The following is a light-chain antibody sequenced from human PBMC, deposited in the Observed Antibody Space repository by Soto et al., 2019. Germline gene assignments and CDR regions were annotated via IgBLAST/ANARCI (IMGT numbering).Light chain of an antibody. Sequence: EIVLTQSPATLSLSPGERATLSCRASQSVSSYLAWYQQKPGQAPRLLIYDASNRATGIPARFSGSGSGTDFTLTISSLEPEDFAVYYCQQSSNLPTFGGGTKVEIK. V-gene: IGKV3-11*01. CDR2: DAS. CDR1: QSVSSY. J-gene: IGKJ4*01. CDR3: QQSSNLPT.